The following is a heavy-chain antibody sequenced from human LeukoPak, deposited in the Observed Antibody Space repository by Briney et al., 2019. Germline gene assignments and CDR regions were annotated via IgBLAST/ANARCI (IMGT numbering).Heavy chain of an antibody. CDR2: ISSSSSYI. D-gene: IGHD2-2*02. J-gene: IGHJ6*02. CDR1: GFTFSSYS. V-gene: IGHV3-21*01. Sequence: GGSLRLSCAASGFTFSSYSMNWVRQAPGKGLEWVSSISSSSSYIYYADSVEGRFTISRDNAKNSLYLQMNSLRAEDTAVYYCARDLYCSSTSCYTYYYYYYGMDVWGQGTTVTVSS. CDR3: ARDLYCSSTSCYTYYYYYYGMDV.